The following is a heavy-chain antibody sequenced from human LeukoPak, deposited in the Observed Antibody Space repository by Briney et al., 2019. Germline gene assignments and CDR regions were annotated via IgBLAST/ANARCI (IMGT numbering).Heavy chain of an antibody. Sequence: PGGSLRLSCAGSDSYAMTWVRQAPGKGLEWVSAISGSGEGTYYSDSVKGRFTISRDNSKDMLYLQMNDLRAEDTAVYYCTSDYGLYYYYMALWGKGTTVTVS. D-gene: IGHD4/OR15-4a*01. J-gene: IGHJ6*03. CDR2: ISGSGEGT. V-gene: IGHV3-23*01. CDR3: TSDYGLYYYYMAL. CDR1: DSYA.